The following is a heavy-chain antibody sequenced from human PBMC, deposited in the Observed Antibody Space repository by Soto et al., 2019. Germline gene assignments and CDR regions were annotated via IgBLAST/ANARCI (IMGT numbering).Heavy chain of an antibody. V-gene: IGHV3-30*18. CDR2: ISYDGSNK. J-gene: IGHJ4*02. CDR1: GFTFSSYC. D-gene: IGHD3-22*01. Sequence: CMGLSFSASGFTFSSYCLHWVRQAPGKGLEWVAVISYDGSNKYYADSVKGRFTISRDNSKNTLYLQMNSLRAEDTAVYYCAKGGYYDSSGTLQGDDWGQGTLVTVSS. CDR3: AKGGYYDSSGTLQGDD.